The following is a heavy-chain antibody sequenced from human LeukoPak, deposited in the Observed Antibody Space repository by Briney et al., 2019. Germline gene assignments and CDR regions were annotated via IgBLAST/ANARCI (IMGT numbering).Heavy chain of an antibody. J-gene: IGHJ3*02. D-gene: IGHD2-2*02. Sequence: GGSLRLSCAASEFTFSSYWMSWVRQAPGKGLEWVANIKQDGSEKYYVDSVKGRFTISRDNAKNSVYLQMNSLRAEDTAVYYCARQYCSSRSCYTDAFDIWGQGTMVTVSS. V-gene: IGHV3-7*01. CDR1: EFTFSSYW. CDR3: ARQYCSSRSCYTDAFDI. CDR2: IKQDGSEK.